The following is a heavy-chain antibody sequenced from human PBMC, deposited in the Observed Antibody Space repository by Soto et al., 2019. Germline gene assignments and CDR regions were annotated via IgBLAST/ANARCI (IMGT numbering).Heavy chain of an antibody. CDR3: TRDLGLHNGYYYGMDV. V-gene: IGHV1-18*04. CDR1: GYTFSSYG. D-gene: IGHD5-12*01. J-gene: IGHJ6*02. Sequence: WASVKVSCKASGYTFSSYGISWVRQAPGQGLEWVGWISTYTGHTNYAQKLQDRVTMTTDTSTGTASMELRSLISDDTAVYYCTRDLGLHNGYYYGMDVWGQGTPVTVSS. CDR2: ISTYTGHT.